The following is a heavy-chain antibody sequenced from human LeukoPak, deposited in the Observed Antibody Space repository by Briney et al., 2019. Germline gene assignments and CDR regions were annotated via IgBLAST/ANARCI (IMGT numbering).Heavy chain of an antibody. V-gene: IGHV3-30*02. CDR1: GFTFSSYG. J-gene: IGHJ4*02. Sequence: GGSLRLSCAASGFTFSSYGMHWVHQAPGKGLEWVAFIRYDGSNKYYADSVKGRFTISRDNSKNTLYLQMNSLRAEDTAVYYCAKGPPYSGSSYFDYWSQGTLVTVSS. CDR2: IRYDGSNK. D-gene: IGHD1-26*01. CDR3: AKGPPYSGSSYFDY.